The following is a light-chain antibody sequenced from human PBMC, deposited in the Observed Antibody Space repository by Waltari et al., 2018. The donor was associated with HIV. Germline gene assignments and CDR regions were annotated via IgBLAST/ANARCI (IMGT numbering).Light chain of an antibody. CDR2: GKN. Sequence: SSEVTQDPAVSVALGQTVKITCQGENLRTYYASWYQQKPGQAPVLVSYGKNKRPAEIPDRFSSSASRNTASLTITGAQAEYEADYYCKTRDRSGNLYVFGTGTTVTVL. V-gene: IGLV3-19*01. CDR1: NLRTYY. CDR3: KTRDRSGNLYV. J-gene: IGLJ1*01.